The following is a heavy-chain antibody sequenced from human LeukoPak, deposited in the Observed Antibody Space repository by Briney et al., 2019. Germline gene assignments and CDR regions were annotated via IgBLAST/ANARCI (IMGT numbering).Heavy chain of an antibody. CDR1: GFTVSSNY. V-gene: IGHV3-66*01. CDR3: AKDRGAAGTKGWFDP. CDR2: IYSGGST. J-gene: IGHJ5*02. D-gene: IGHD6-13*01. Sequence: PGGSLRLSCVVSGFTVSSNYMSWVRQAPGKGLEWVSVIYSGGSTYYADSVKGRFSISRDDSKNTLYLQMNSLRAEDTAVYYCAKDRGAAGTKGWFDPWGQGTLVTVSS.